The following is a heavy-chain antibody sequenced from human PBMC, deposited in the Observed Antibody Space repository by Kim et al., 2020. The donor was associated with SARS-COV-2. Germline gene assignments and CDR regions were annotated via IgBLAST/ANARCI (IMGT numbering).Heavy chain of an antibody. CDR3: ASLPIAEGFDY. V-gene: IGHV3-33*08. Sequence: GGSLRLSCAASGFTFSSYGMHWVRQAPGKGLEWVAVIWYDGSNKYYADSVKGRFTISRDNSKNTLYLQMNSLRAEDTAVYYCASLPIAEGFDYWGQGTLVTVSS. CDR2: IWYDGSNK. D-gene: IGHD6-13*01. CDR1: GFTFSSYG. J-gene: IGHJ4*02.